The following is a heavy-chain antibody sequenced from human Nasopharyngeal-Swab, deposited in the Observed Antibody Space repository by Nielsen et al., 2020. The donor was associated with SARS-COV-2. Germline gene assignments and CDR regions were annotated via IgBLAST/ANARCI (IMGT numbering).Heavy chain of an antibody. V-gene: IGHV3-23*01. CDR2: ISGSGGST. Sequence: GESLKISCEASEFIFRSYAMSWVRQAPGKGLEWVSAISGSGGSTYYADSVKGRFTLSRDNSKNTLYLQMNNLRAEDTAVYYCAKVSSYYYDSGGNYFDFWGQGALVTVSS. CDR3: AKVSSYYYDSGGNYFDF. CDR1: EFIFRSYA. D-gene: IGHD3-22*01. J-gene: IGHJ4*02.